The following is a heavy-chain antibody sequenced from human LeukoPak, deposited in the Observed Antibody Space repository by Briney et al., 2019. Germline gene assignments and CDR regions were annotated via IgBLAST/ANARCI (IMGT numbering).Heavy chain of an antibody. CDR3: ATRLCSTAACRASSYKCMDV. CDR1: GFTFTSYW. D-gene: IGHD2-2*01. CDR2: INEDGGGR. V-gene: IGHV3-7*01. J-gene: IGHJ6*04. Sequence: GGSLRLSCAASGFTFTSYWMTWVRQAPGKGLEWVANINEDGGGRYYVDSVKGRFTISRDNAKNSVHLQMNSLRAEDTAVYYCATRLCSTAACRASSYKCMDVWGKGTTVSVSS.